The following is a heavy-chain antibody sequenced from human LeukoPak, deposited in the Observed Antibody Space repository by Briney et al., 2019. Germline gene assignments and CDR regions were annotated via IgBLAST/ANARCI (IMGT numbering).Heavy chain of an antibody. J-gene: IGHJ6*02. CDR1: GFTFDDYA. V-gene: IGHV3-9*01. CDR2: ISWNSGSI. CDR3: AKDTIRHYYYGMDV. D-gene: IGHD2-2*02. Sequence: GGSLRLSCAASGFTFDDYAMHWARQAPGKGLEWASGISWNSGSIGYADSVKGRFTISRDNAKNSLYLQMNSLRAEDTALYYCAKDTIRHYYYGMDVWGQGTTVTVSS.